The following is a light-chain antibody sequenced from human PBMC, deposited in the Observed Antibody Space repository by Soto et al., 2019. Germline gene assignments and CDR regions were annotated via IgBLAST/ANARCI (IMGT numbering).Light chain of an antibody. V-gene: IGKV1-5*01. CDR2: DAS. CDR1: QSISSW. Sequence: DIHMTQCPSTLSASVGDRLTITCRPSQSISSWLAWYQQKPGKAPKLLIYDASSLESGVPSRFSGSGSGTEFTLTISSLQPDDFATYYCQQYNSYPTFGQGTKVEIK. J-gene: IGKJ1*01. CDR3: QQYNSYPT.